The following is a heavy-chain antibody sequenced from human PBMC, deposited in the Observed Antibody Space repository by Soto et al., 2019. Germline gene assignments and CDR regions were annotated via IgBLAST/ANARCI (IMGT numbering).Heavy chain of an antibody. Sequence: EVQLVQSGGVLTQHVGSLRLSCVVSGFIVSCRHLTRVRQAPGKGLEGVSILYNHGKKNYVDSVKGLFTITRDNSKKTGYLQRNSVSVEETAVYYCARLTEAERHWGQGDLVTVSS. CDR2: LYNHGKK. J-gene: IGHJ4*02. CDR1: GFIVSCRH. D-gene: IGHD7-27*01. CDR3: ARLTEAERH. V-gene: IGHV3-53*01.